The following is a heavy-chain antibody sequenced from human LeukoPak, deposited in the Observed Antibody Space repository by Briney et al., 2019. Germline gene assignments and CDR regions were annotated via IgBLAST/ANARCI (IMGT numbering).Heavy chain of an antibody. CDR2: ISYDGSNK. J-gene: IGHJ4*02. D-gene: IGHD3-10*01. V-gene: IGHV3-30*04. CDR3: AKLGDEIDY. Sequence: AGRSLRLSCAASGFTFSSYAMHWVRQAPGKGLEWVALISYDGSNKYYADSVKGRFTISRDNSKNTLYLQMNSLRAEDTAVYYCAKLGDEIDYWGQGTLVTVSS. CDR1: GFTFSSYA.